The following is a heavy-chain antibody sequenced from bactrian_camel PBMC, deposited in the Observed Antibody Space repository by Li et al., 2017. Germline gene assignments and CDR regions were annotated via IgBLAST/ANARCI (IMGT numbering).Heavy chain of an antibody. CDR3: TRACKVDGDSVHY. CDR2: ISWNGDRT. V-gene: IGHV3S60*01. J-gene: IGHJ4*01. Sequence: VQLVESGGGLVQPGGSLRLSCVASGIAYSTNCMGWFRQAPGNEREGIACISWNGDRTTYVDSVKGRFTIFQDNAKNTVYLQMNSLKPEDTAMYYCTRACKVDGDSVHYWGQGTQVTVS. D-gene: IGHD3*01. CDR1: GIAYSTNC.